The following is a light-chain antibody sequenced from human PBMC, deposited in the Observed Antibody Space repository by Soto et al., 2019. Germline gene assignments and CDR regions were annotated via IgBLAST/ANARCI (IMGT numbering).Light chain of an antibody. V-gene: IGKV1-9*01. CDR1: QGISSY. CDR2: AAS. J-gene: IGKJ3*01. CDR3: QQFSSYLRVT. Sequence: DIQLTQSPSFLSASVGDRVTITCRASQGISSYLAWYQQKPGKAPKLLIYAASTLQSGVPSRFSGSGSGTEFTLTISSLQPEDFATYYCQQFSSYLRVTFGPGTKVDIK.